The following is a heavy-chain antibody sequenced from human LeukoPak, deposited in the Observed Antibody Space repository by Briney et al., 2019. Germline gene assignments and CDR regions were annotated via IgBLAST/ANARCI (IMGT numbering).Heavy chain of an antibody. CDR1: GGSFSGYY. J-gene: IGHJ4*02. D-gene: IGHD1-26*01. V-gene: IGHV4-34*01. Sequence: SETLSLTCAVYGGSFSGYYWIWIRQPPGKGLEWIGEINHSGSTNYIPSLKSRVTISVDKSNNQFSLKLSSVTAADTAVYYCARQLFSGTYYFDNWGQGTLVTVSS. CDR3: ARQLFSGTYYFDN. CDR2: INHSGST.